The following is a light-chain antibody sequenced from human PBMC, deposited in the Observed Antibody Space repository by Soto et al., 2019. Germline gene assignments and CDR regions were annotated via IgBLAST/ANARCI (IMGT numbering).Light chain of an antibody. CDR3: CSFAGSSTFWV. J-gene: IGLJ3*02. V-gene: IGLV2-23*02. CDR1: TSDVGGYDV. Sequence: QSALTQPASVSGSPGQSITISCSGTTSDVGGYDVVSWYQQHPGKAPKLMIFEVNQRPSGVSDRFSGSKSGNTASQTISGLQAGDEADYYCCSFAGSSTFWVFGGGTKLTVL. CDR2: EVN.